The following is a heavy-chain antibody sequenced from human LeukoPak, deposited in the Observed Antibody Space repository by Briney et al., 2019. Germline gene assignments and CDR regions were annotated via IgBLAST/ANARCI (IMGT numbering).Heavy chain of an antibody. CDR2: IKQGGSEK. J-gene: IGHJ4*02. V-gene: IGHV3-7*01. Sequence: PGGSLRLSCAASGFTFSSYWMSWVRQAQGKGLGWVANIKQGGSEKNYVDSVKGRFTISRDNAKNSLYLQMNSLRAEDTAVYYCARGPLVVVAATPLADYWGQGTLVTVSS. D-gene: IGHD2-15*01. CDR1: GFTFSSYW. CDR3: ARGPLVVVAATPLADY.